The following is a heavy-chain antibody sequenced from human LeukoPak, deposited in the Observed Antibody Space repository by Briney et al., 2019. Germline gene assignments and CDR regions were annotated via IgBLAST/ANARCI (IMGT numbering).Heavy chain of an antibody. CDR3: ARQAFLRVGASEGYYFDY. Sequence: PSETLSLTCAVYGGSFSGYYWSWIRQPPGKGLEWIGEINHSGSTNYNPSLKSRVTISVDTSKNQFSLKLSSVTAADTAVYYCARQAFLRVGASEGYYFDYWGQGTLVTVSS. CDR2: INHSGST. V-gene: IGHV4-34*01. J-gene: IGHJ4*02. D-gene: IGHD1-26*01. CDR1: GGSFSGYY.